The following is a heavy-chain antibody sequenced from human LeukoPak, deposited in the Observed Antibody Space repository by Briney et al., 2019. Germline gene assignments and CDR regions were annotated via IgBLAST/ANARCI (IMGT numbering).Heavy chain of an antibody. CDR3: AKRIATAGPYFDY. V-gene: IGHV3-23*01. J-gene: IGHJ4*02. CDR2: ISASGGST. Sequence: GGSLRLSCAASGFTFSSYAMNWVRQAPGMGLEWVSAISASGGSTYYADSVKGRFTISRDSSKSTLYLQMNTLRAEDTAVYYCAKRIATAGPYFDYWGQGALVTVSS. D-gene: IGHD6-13*01. CDR1: GFTFSSYA.